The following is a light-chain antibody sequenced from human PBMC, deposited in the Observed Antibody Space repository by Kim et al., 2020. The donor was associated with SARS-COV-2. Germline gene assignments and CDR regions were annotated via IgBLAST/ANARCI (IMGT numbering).Light chain of an antibody. CDR1: SLRSYY. J-gene: IGLJ2*01. V-gene: IGLV3-19*01. Sequence: SSELTQDPAVSVALGQTVRITCQGDSLRSYYASWYQQKPGQAPVLVIYGKNNRPSGIPDRFSGSSSGNTASLTITEAQAEDEADYYCNSRDSSGNHRDVVFGGGTKLTVL. CDR2: GKN. CDR3: NSRDSSGNHRDVV.